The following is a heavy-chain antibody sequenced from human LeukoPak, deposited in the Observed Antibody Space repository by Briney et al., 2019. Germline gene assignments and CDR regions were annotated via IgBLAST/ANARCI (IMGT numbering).Heavy chain of an antibody. J-gene: IGHJ4*02. CDR2: IKHDGSEK. V-gene: IGHV3-7*01. CDR3: RTLYDSRGYQSDY. CDR1: GFTFSRYW. D-gene: IGHD3-22*01. Sequence: GRSLRLSCAASGFTFSRYWMTWVRQAPGKGLEWVTNIKHDGSEKYYVDSVKGRFTISRDNAKNSLYLQMNSLRAEDTALYYCRTLYDSRGYQSDYWGQGTLVTVSS.